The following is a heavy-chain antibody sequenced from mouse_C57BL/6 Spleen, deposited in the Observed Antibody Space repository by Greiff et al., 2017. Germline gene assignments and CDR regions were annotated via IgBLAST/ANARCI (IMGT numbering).Heavy chain of an antibody. V-gene: IGHV5-17*01. Sequence: EVMLVESGGGLVKPGGSLKLSCAASGFTFSDYGMHWVRQAPEKGLEWVAYISSGSSTIYYADKVKGRFTISRDKAKNTLFLQMTSLRSEDTAMYYCARTVVAYYYAMDYWGQGTSVTVSS. CDR3: ARTVVAYYYAMDY. D-gene: IGHD1-1*01. CDR1: GFTFSDYG. J-gene: IGHJ4*01. CDR2: ISSGSSTI.